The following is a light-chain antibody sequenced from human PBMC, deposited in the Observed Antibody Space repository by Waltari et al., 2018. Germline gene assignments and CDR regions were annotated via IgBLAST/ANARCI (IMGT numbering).Light chain of an antibody. J-gene: IGKJ1*01. V-gene: IGKV3-20*01. CDR2: GAS. Sequence: EIVLTQSPGSLSSSPGERVTLSCRASQSVSRALAWYQPKPGQAPRLLIFGASNRATGIPDRFSGSGSETDFSLTISRLEPEDFAVYYGQPYVRLPATCGRGTKVEIK. CDR1: QSVSRA. CDR3: QPYVRLPAT.